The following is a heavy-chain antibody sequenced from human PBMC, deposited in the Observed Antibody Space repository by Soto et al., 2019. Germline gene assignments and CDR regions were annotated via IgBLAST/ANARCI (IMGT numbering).Heavy chain of an antibody. CDR2: ISYDSTKT. V-gene: IGHV3-30*03. J-gene: IGHJ6*02. CDR3: ARTRSAWSDFHYYSLDV. D-gene: IGHD1-26*01. CDR1: GFTFNSYG. Sequence: QVQLVESGGGVVQPGRSLRLSCAASGFTFNSYGMHWVRQGPGNGLEWVAFISYDSTKTYYADSVKGRFTISRDNSNSALYVQMNSLTGEDTAVYYCARTRSAWSDFHYYSLDVWGQGTTFTVSS.